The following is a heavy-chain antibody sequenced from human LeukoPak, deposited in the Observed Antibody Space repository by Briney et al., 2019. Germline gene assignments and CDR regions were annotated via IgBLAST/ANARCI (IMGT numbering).Heavy chain of an antibody. D-gene: IGHD5-18*01. CDR1: GYTFTSYA. CDR2: INAGNGNT. Sequence: ASVKVSCKASGYTFTSYAMHWVRQAPGQRLEWMGWINAGNGNTKYSQKFQGRVTITRDTSTSTAYMELRSLRSDDTAVYYCARDYRIYSYGNDAFDIWGQGTMVTVSS. J-gene: IGHJ3*02. V-gene: IGHV1-3*01. CDR3: ARDYRIYSYGNDAFDI.